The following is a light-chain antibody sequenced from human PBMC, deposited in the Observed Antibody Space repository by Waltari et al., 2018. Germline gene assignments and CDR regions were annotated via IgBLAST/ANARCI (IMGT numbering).Light chain of an antibody. CDR3: CSYAGVDTFYV. J-gene: IGLJ1*01. Sequence: QSALTQPASVSGSPGQSITIPCTGTSSDVGSYDLVSWYRQHPGKAPKLIIYEVNERPSGVSNRFSGSKSGNTASLTISGLQAEDEADYYCCSYAGVDTFYVFGTGTKVTVL. V-gene: IGLV2-23*02. CDR2: EVN. CDR1: SSDVGSYDL.